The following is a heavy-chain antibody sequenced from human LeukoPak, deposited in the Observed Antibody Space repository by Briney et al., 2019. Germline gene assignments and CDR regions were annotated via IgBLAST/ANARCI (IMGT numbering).Heavy chain of an antibody. CDR1: GFTFNNYD. CDR3: ANHMAAAGDYFDS. V-gene: IGHV3-23*01. Sequence: GGSLRLSCAASGFTFNNYDMLWVRQAPGKGLEWVSAISGSGGRTYYADSVKGRFTISRDNFKNTLYVQMNSLRAEDTAVYYCANHMAAAGDYFDSWGQGTLLTVSS. J-gene: IGHJ4*02. CDR2: ISGSGGRT. D-gene: IGHD6-13*01.